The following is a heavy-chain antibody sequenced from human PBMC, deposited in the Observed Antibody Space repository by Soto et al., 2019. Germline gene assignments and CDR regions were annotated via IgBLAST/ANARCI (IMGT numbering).Heavy chain of an antibody. Sequence: QVQLVQSGAEVTKPGASVKVSCKASGYTFTSYDINWVRQATGQGLEWMGWMSPNSGATGYAQKFQGRVTMTRDISISTVYMELSNLRSEYTAIYYCARGVDTGVDVWGQGSTVTVSS. CDR2: MSPNSGAT. D-gene: IGHD1-1*01. CDR1: GYTFTSYD. CDR3: ARGVDTGVDV. V-gene: IGHV1-8*01. J-gene: IGHJ6*02.